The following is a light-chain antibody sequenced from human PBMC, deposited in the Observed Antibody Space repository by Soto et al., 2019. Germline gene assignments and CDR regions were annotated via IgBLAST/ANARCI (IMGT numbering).Light chain of an antibody. CDR1: QSVDSY. CDR3: QQRKYWPPLT. Sequence: ETVLTQSPATLSLSPGERATLSCRASQSVDSYLAWYQQKPGQAPRLLIYDASNSATGVPARFSGSGSGTDFTLTISSLEPEDFAVYYCQQRKYWPPLTFGGGTKVEIK. CDR2: DAS. J-gene: IGKJ4*01. V-gene: IGKV3-11*01.